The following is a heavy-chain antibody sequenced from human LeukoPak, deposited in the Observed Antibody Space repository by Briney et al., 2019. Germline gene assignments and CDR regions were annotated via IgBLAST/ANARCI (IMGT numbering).Heavy chain of an antibody. V-gene: IGHV4-61*01. CDR3: ARMYYDFWVYDY. CDR1: GGSVSSGSYY. CDR2: IYYSGST. D-gene: IGHD3-3*01. Sequence: SETLSLTCTVSGGSVSSGSYYWSWIRQPPGKGLEWIGYIYYSGSTNYNPSLKSRVTISVDTSKNQFSLKLSSVTAADTAVYYCARMYYDFWVYDYWGQGTLVTVSS. J-gene: IGHJ4*02.